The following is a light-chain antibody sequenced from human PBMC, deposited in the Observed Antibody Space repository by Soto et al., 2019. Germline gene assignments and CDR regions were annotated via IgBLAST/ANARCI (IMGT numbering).Light chain of an antibody. J-gene: IGKJ2*01. CDR2: GAS. Sequence: EIVLTQSPGTLSLSPGERATLSCRASQSVSSSYLAWYQQKPGQAPRLLIYGASSRATGIPDRFSGSGSGTDFTLTSSRLEPEDFAVYYCQQYGSSTYTFGQGNKLEIK. CDR1: QSVSSSY. V-gene: IGKV3-20*01. CDR3: QQYGSSTYT.